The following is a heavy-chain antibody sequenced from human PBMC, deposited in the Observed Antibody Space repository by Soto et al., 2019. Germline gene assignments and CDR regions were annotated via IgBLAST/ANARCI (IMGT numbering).Heavy chain of an antibody. D-gene: IGHD3-10*01. J-gene: IGHJ4*02. CDR3: TRGWFGAFLYYFDY. CDR1: GYTFTTYG. V-gene: IGHV1-18*01. CDR2: ISPYNGNT. Sequence: QVQLVQSGAEVKKPGASVKVSCKTSGYTFTTYGIRWVRQAPGQGLEWMGWISPYNGNTKYAQKLQGRATMTANTPTNTAYMDVRSQTSADTAVYDCTRGWFGAFLYYFDYWGQGNLVTVSS.